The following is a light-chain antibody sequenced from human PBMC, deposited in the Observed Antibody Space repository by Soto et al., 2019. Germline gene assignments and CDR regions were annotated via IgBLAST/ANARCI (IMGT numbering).Light chain of an antibody. Sequence: QSVVTQPASVSGSPGQSITISCAGTGNDVCAYNYVSWYQQHPGRPPKLMIYDVARWPSVVPDRFSGSKSGNTASLTISGLQSEDEADYFCYSYAGGYTYLFGTGTKVTVL. V-gene: IGLV2-11*01. J-gene: IGLJ1*01. CDR3: YSYAGGYTYL. CDR1: GNDVCAYNY. CDR2: DVA.